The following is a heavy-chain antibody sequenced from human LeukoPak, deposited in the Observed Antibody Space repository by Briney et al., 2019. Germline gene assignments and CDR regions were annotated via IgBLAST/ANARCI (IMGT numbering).Heavy chain of an antibody. CDR1: GGSISSYY. D-gene: IGHD3-22*01. CDR2: IYTSGST. Sequence: LETLSLTCTVSGGSISSYYWSWIRQPAGKGLEWIGRIYTSGSTNYNPSLKSRVTMSVDTSKNQFSLKLSSVTAADTAVYYCAREQTMIADYYYYYMDVWGKGTTVTVSS. V-gene: IGHV4-4*07. J-gene: IGHJ6*03. CDR3: AREQTMIADYYYYYMDV.